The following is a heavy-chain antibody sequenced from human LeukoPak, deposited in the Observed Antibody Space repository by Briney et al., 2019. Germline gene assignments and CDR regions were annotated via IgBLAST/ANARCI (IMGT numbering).Heavy chain of an antibody. CDR1: GFTFSSYS. D-gene: IGHD3-22*01. Sequence: GGSLGLSCAASGFTFSSYSMNWVRQAPGKGREWVSYISSSSSTIYYADSVKGRFTISRDNAKNSLYLQMNSLRAEDTAVYYCASIAYGYYDSSGYYPFDYWGQGTLVTVSS. CDR2: ISSSSSTI. J-gene: IGHJ4*02. CDR3: ASIAYGYYDSSGYYPFDY. V-gene: IGHV3-48*01.